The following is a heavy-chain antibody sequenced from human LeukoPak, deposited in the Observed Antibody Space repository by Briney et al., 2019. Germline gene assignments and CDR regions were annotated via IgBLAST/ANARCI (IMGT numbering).Heavy chain of an antibody. V-gene: IGHV3-48*03. CDR3: ARSTPHMDV. Sequence: GGSLRLSCAASGFIFSNYEMSWVRQAPGKGLEWASYFSRSRNIIYYADSVKGRFTISRDNAKNSLYLQMNSLRAEDTAIYYCARSTPHMDVWGKGTTVSISS. D-gene: IGHD5/OR15-5a*01. J-gene: IGHJ6*03. CDR1: GFIFSNYE. CDR2: FSRSRNII.